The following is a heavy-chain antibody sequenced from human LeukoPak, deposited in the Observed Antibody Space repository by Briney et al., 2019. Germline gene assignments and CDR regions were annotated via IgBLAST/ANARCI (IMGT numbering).Heavy chain of an antibody. CDR1: GFTFSNYA. CDR3: ATAEGEN. Sequence: GGSLRLSCAASGFTFSNYAMSWVRQAPGKGLEWVSGILGSGGRTYYADSVKGRFSISRDNSKDTLYLQMNSLRADDTAVYYCATAEGENWGQGTLVTVSS. CDR2: ILGSGGRT. V-gene: IGHV3-23*01. D-gene: IGHD3-16*01. J-gene: IGHJ4*02.